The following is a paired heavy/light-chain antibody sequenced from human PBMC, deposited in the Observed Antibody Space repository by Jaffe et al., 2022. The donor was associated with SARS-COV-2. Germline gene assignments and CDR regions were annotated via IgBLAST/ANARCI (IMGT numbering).Light chain of an antibody. V-gene: IGKV4-1*01. J-gene: IGKJ4*01. CDR2: WAS. CDR3: QQYYSTPLT. Sequence: DIVMTQSPDSLAVSLGERATINCKSSQTVLYNSNNKNFLAWYQQKPGQPPKLLIYWASTRESGVPDRFSGSGSGTDFTLTISSLQAEDVAVYYCQQYYSTPLTFGGGTKVEIK. CDR1: QTVLYNSNNKNF.
Heavy chain of an antibody. Sequence: EVQLVESGGGLIKPGGSLRLSCAASGFTFSNAWMSWVRQAPGKGLEWVGRFTSKTDGETTDYAAPVKGRFTVSRDDSKNMLYLQMNSLKTEDTAVYYCTAGTGRTDHDYWGQGTLVTVSS. D-gene: IGHD1-1*01. CDR3: TAGTGRTDHDY. CDR1: GFTFSNAW. CDR2: FTSKTDGETT. V-gene: IGHV3-15*01. J-gene: IGHJ4*02.